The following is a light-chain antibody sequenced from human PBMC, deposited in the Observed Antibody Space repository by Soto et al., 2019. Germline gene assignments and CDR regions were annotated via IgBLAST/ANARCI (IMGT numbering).Light chain of an antibody. J-gene: IGKJ3*01. V-gene: IGKV1-5*01. CDR1: QSITSW. Sequence: DIPLTQSPPTLSASVGDRVTITCRASQSITSWLAWYQQKPGKAPKLLIYDASSLESGVPSRFSGSGSETEFTLTISSLQPDDSATYYCQQYNGYSFGPGTKVDIK. CDR2: DAS. CDR3: QQYNGYS.